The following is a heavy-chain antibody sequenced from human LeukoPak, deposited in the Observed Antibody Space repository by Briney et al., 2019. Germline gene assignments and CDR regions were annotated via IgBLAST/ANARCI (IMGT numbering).Heavy chain of an antibody. V-gene: IGHV4-61*02. CDR3: ARVDGSCSGGSCPSGNWFDP. Sequence: PSETLSLTCTVSGDSISSGDYYWSWIRQPAGKGLEWIGRFHTSGSTNYNPSLKSRVTISVDTSKNQFSLKLYSVTAADTAVYFCARVDGSCSGGSCPSGNWFDPWGQGTLVTVSS. J-gene: IGHJ5*02. D-gene: IGHD2-15*01. CDR2: FHTSGST. CDR1: GDSISSGDYY.